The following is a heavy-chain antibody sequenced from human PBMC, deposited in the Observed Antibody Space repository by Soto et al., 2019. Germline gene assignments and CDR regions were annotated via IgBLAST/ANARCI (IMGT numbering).Heavy chain of an antibody. CDR1: GGSISSSSYY. V-gene: IGHV4-39*01. J-gene: IGHJ6*03. CDR3: AGIVATIGVNYYYYYMDV. D-gene: IGHD5-12*01. CDR2: IYYSGST. Sequence: SETLSLTCTVSGGSISSSSYYWGWIRQPPGKGLEWIGSIYYSGSTYYNPSLKSRVTISVDTSKNQFSLKLSSVTAADTAVYYCAGIVATIGVNYYYYYMDVWGKGTTVTVSS.